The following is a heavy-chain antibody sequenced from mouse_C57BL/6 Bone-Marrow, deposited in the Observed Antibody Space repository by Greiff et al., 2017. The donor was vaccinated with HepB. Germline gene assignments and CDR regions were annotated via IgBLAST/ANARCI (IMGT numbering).Heavy chain of an antibody. CDR3: ARMSTKDYYAMDY. J-gene: IGHJ4*01. Sequence: VKLVESGAELAKPGASVKLSCKASGYTFTSYWMHWVKQRPGQGLEWIGYINPSSGYTKYNQKFKDKATLTADKSSSTAYMQLSSLTYEDSAVYYCARMSTKDYYAMDYWGQGTSVTVSS. CDR1: GYTFTSYW. V-gene: IGHV1-7*01. D-gene: IGHD2-4*01. CDR2: INPSSGYT.